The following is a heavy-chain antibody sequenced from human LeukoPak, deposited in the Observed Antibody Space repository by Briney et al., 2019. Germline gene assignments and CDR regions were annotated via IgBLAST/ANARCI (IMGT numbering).Heavy chain of an antibody. V-gene: IGHV3-64*01. J-gene: IGHJ6*03. CDR2: ISSNGGST. D-gene: IGHD2-2*01. CDR3: ARGPQGYCSSTSCPFYYMDV. Sequence: GGSLRLSCAASGFTFSSYAMHWVRQAPGKGLEYVSAISSNGGSTYYANSVKGRFTISRDNSKNTLYLQMGSLRAEDMAVYYCARGPQGYCSSTSCPFYYMDVWGKGTTVTVSS. CDR1: GFTFSSYA.